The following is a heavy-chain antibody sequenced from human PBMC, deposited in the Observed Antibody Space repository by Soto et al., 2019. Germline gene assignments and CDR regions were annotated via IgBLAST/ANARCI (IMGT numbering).Heavy chain of an antibody. Sequence: GGSLRLSCAGSGFTFSSYAMSWVRQAPGKGLEWVSAISGSGGSTYYADSVKGRFTISRDNSKNTMYVQMNSLRPEDTAIYYCARDGGSPVIDYSAFDLWGKGTIFTVSS. CDR2: ISGSGGST. V-gene: IGHV3-23*01. CDR3: ARDGGSPVIDYSAFDL. CDR1: GFTFSSYA. D-gene: IGHD3-10*01. J-gene: IGHJ3*01.